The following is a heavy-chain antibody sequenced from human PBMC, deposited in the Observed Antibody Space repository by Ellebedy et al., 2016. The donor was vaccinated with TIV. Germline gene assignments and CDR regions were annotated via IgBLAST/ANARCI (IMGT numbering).Heavy chain of an antibody. V-gene: IGHV3-21*01. CDR2: ISSSSSYI. D-gene: IGHD2-21*01. CDR3: AKDLLAWAHYGMDV. J-gene: IGHJ6*02. Sequence: GESLKISXAASGFTFSSYSMNWVRQAPGKGLEWVSSISSSSSYIYYADSVKGRFTISRDNSKNTLYLQMNSLRAEDTAVYYCAKDLLAWAHYGMDVWGQGTTVTVSS. CDR1: GFTFSSYS.